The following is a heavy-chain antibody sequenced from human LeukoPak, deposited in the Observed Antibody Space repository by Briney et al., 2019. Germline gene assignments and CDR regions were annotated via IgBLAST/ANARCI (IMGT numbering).Heavy chain of an antibody. V-gene: IGHV1-8*01. CDR2: INPNSGNA. Sequence: GASVKLSCKASGYTFSDYDINWVRQATGQGLEWMGWINPNSGNAGYAQKFQGRVTMTRNTSISTAYMELSSLRSEDTAVYYCARALAWGGSSYSYYYMDVWDKGTTVTVSS. CDR1: GYTFSDYD. J-gene: IGHJ6*03. CDR3: ARALAWGGSSYSYYYMDV. D-gene: IGHD1-26*01.